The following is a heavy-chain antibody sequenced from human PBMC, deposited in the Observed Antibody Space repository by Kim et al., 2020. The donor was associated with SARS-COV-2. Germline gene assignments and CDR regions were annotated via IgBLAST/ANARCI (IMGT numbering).Heavy chain of an antibody. D-gene: IGHD2-15*01. J-gene: IGHJ4*02. CDR1: GFTVTTYC. V-gene: IGHV3-48*02. CDR3: ARGNAAQGYNLMDY. CDR2: FGSSGTHL. Sequence: GGSLRLSCAASGFTVTTYCVNWVRQAPGKGLEWISYFGSSGTHLRYADSVKGRFVISRDNPKNSWHLQMNSLRDEYTAVYYCARGNAAQGYNLMDYWGRGTLVTVSS.